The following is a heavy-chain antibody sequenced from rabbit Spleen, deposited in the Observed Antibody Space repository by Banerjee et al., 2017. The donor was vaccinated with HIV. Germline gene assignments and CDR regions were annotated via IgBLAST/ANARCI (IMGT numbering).Heavy chain of an antibody. J-gene: IGHJ4*01. CDR3: ARETSSGWGIVSFYFSL. CDR2: IHSGSSGDT. Sequence: QSLEESGGDLVKPGASLTLTCTASGFSFSSRFYMCWVRQAPGKGLEWLACIHSGSSGDTYYASWAKGRFTISKTSSTTVTLQMTSLTAADTATYFCARETSSGWGIVSFYFSLWGPGTLVTVS. D-gene: IGHD4-1*01. V-gene: IGHV1S40*01. CDR1: GFSFSSRFY.